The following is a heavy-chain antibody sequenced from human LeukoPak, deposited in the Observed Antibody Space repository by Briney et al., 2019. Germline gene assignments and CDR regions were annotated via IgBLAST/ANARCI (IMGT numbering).Heavy chain of an antibody. CDR3: TTGNWGPY. CDR2: IKRKTDAGTT. D-gene: IGHD7-27*01. Sequence: GGSLRLSCAVSGFTFSSYGMHWVRQAPGKGLEWVGRIKRKTDAGTTDYAAPVKGRFTISRDDSKNTLYLQMNSLKTEDTAVYYCTTGNWGPYWGQGTLVTVSS. CDR1: GFTFSSYG. V-gene: IGHV3-15*07. J-gene: IGHJ4*02.